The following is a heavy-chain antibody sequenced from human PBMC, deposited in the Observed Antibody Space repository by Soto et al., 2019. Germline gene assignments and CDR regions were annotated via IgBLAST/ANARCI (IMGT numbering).Heavy chain of an antibody. CDR3: ARQESGKWELPDYFDY. J-gene: IGHJ4*02. CDR1: GGSISSSSYY. V-gene: IGHV4-39*01. D-gene: IGHD1-26*01. Sequence: PSETLSLTCTVSGGSISSSSYYWGWIRPPPGKGLEWIGSIYYSGSTYYNPSLKSRVTISVDTSKNQFSLKLSSVTAADTAVYYCARQESGKWELPDYFDYWGQGTLVTVSS. CDR2: IYYSGST.